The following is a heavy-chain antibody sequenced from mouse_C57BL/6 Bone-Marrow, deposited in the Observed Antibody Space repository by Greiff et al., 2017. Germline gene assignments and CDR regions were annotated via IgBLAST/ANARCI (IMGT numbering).Heavy chain of an antibody. Sequence: QVQLQQSGPELVKPGASVKLSCKASGYTFTSYDINWVKQRPGQGLEWIGWIYPRDGSTKYNEKFKGQATLTGDTYSSTASMELHSLTSEDSAVYFCARLEFDGSSGDWYFDVWGTGTTVTVSS. D-gene: IGHD1-1*01. CDR2: IYPRDGST. CDR1: GYTFTSYD. J-gene: IGHJ1*03. V-gene: IGHV1-85*01. CDR3: ARLEFDGSSGDWYFDV.